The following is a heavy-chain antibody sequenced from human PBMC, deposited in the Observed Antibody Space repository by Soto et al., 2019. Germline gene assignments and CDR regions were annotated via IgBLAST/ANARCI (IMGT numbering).Heavy chain of an antibody. D-gene: IGHD6-19*01. CDR1: GDSMTSYY. J-gene: IGHJ1*01. CDR2: IYYSGHT. CDR3: ARLAGNSFFQH. Sequence: QVQLQESGPGLVKPSETLSLTCTVSGDSMTSYYWGWIRQPPGRGLESIGHIYYSGHTIYNPSLESRVTISIDTSKNQFSLNLTSVTAADTAVYFCARLAGNSFFQHWGQGTLVTVSS. V-gene: IGHV4-59*01.